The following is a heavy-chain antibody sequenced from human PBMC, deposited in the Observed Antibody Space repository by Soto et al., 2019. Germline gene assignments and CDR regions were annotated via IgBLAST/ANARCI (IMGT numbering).Heavy chain of an antibody. J-gene: IGHJ4*02. CDR1: DGSVNSGNYY. CDR2: IHSSGST. V-gene: IGHV4-61*03. Sequence: QAQLQESGPGLVKPSETLSLTCNVFDGSVNSGNYYCTWIRQPPGKGLEWIGYIHSSGSTLYNPSLKSRAIISVDTSMNHISLRLRSVTTADTAMYYCARDTLALFDSWGQGTLVTVSS. D-gene: IGHD5-12*01. CDR3: ARDTLALFDS.